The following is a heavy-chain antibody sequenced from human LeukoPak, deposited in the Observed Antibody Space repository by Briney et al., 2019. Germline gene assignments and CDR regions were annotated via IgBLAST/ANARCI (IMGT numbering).Heavy chain of an antibody. V-gene: IGHV3-30*01. Sequence: GGSLRLSCAASGFTFNAYAMHWVRQAPGKGLEWVAVVSDDGRDKHYADSVKGRFTISRDNSENTLYLQMNTLRAEDTAVYYCARDRNSPAKYYFDYWGQGTLVTVSS. J-gene: IGHJ4*02. CDR3: ARDRNSPAKYYFDY. CDR2: VSDDGRDK. D-gene: IGHD1-14*01. CDR1: GFTFNAYA.